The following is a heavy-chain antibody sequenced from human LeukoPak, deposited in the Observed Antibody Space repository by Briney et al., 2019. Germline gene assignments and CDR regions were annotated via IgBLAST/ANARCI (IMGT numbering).Heavy chain of an antibody. D-gene: IGHD6-13*01. CDR2: INAGNGDDT. Sequence: ASVKVSCKASGYAFPHYGVQWVRQAPGQTLEWMGWINAGNGDDTKYSQKFQARLTMTTDTSATTVYMELNSLRSEDTAVYCCARSGSNWSCDSWGQGTLVTVSS. V-gene: IGHV1-3*01. J-gene: IGHJ4*02. CDR3: ARSGSNWSCDS. CDR1: GYAFPHYG.